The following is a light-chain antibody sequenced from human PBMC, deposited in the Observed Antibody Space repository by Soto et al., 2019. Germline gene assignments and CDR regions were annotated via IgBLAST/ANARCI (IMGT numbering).Light chain of an antibody. Sequence: EIVLTQSPATLSLSPGERATLSCRASQSVSSYLAWYQQKPGQAPRLLIYDASNRATGIPARFSRSGSGTDFTLTTASLTPEDFAVYYYQQRSNWPSTFGGGTKVEIK. CDR2: DAS. CDR3: QQRSNWPST. CDR1: QSVSSY. V-gene: IGKV3-11*01. J-gene: IGKJ4*01.